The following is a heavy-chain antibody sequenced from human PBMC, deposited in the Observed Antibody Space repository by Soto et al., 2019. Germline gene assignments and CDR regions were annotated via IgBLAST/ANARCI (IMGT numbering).Heavy chain of an antibody. Sequence: QVQLVDSGGGVVQPGTSLRLSCAASGFTFSSYGMHWVRQAPGKGLEWVALISYDGNVKYYADSVKGRFTISRDNSKNMLFLQMNSLSPEDTAVYYCAKDALGVGNWFDPWGQGTLVTVSS. D-gene: IGHD1-26*01. CDR2: ISYDGNVK. V-gene: IGHV3-30*18. CDR3: AKDALGVGNWFDP. J-gene: IGHJ5*02. CDR1: GFTFSSYG.